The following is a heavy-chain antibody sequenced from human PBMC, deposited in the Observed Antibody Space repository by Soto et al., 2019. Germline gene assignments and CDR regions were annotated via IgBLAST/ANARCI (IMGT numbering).Heavy chain of an antibody. Sequence: ASVKVSCKASGYTFTSYYMHWVRQAPGQGLEWMGIINPSGGSTSYAQKFQGRVTMTRDTSTNTVYMELSSLRSEDTAVYYCARDSRRTTRGGPYGDYAWYFDLWGRGTLVTVSS. CDR3: ARDSRRTTRGGPYGDYAWYFDL. CDR1: GYTFTSYY. J-gene: IGHJ2*01. D-gene: IGHD4-17*01. CDR2: INPSGGST. V-gene: IGHV1-46*01.